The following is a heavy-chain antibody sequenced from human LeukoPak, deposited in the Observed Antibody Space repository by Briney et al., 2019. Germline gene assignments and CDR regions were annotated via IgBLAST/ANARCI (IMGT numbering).Heavy chain of an antibody. CDR2: ISYDGSNK. J-gene: IGHJ4*02. V-gene: IGHV3-30-3*01. CDR3: ARETGSAVGSTDFDY. CDR1: GFTFSSYS. Sequence: GGAPRLPCAASGFTFSSYSINWVRPAPGQGVGGGGVISYDGSNKYYADSVKGRFTISRDNSKNTLYLQMNSLRAEDTAVYYCARETGSAVGSTDFDYWGQGTLVTVSS. D-gene: IGHD4-17*01.